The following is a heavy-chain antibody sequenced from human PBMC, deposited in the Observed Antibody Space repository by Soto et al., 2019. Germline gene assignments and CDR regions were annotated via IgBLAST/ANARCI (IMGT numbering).Heavy chain of an antibody. CDR3: GRDGYGDSRYWYFDL. J-gene: IGHJ2*01. CDR1: GFTFSSYA. V-gene: IGHV3-30-3*01. Sequence: QVQLVESGGGVVQPGRSLRLSCAASGFTFSSYAMHWVRQAPGKGLEWVAVISYDGSNKYYADSVKGRFTISRDNSKNTLYLQMNSLRAEDTAVYYCGRDGYGDSRYWYFDLWGRGTLVTVSS. D-gene: IGHD4-17*01. CDR2: ISYDGSNK.